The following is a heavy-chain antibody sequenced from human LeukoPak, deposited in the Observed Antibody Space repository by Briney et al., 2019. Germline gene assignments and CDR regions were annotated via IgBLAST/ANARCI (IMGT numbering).Heavy chain of an antibody. CDR1: GFTFSNYA. CDR2: ISYDGFNK. J-gene: IGHJ4*02. D-gene: IGHD4-17*01. CDR3: ARCAYGEDYFDY. V-gene: IGHV3-30-3*01. Sequence: GGSLRLSCAASGFTFSNYAMHWVRQAPGKGLEWVAVISYDGFNKYYSDSVKGRFTISRDNSKNTLYLQMNSLRGEDTAVYYCARCAYGEDYFDYWGQGTLVTVSS.